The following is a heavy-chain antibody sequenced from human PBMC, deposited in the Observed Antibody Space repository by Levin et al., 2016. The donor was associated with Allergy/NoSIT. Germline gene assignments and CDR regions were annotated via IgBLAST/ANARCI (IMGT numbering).Heavy chain of an antibody. CDR1: GYTFTGYY. J-gene: IGHJ4*02. Sequence: ASVKVSCKASGYTFTGYYMHWVRQAPGQGLEWMGWINPNSGGTNYAQKFQGRVTMTRDTSTSTAYMELSRLRSDDTAMYYCARGTMVRGVIIKKDFDYWGQGTLVTVSS. D-gene: IGHD3-10*01. CDR2: INPNSGGT. V-gene: IGHV1-2*02. CDR3: ARGTMVRGVIIKKDFDY.